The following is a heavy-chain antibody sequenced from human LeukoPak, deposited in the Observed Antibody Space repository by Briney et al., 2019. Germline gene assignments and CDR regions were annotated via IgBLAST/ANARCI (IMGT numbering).Heavy chain of an antibody. V-gene: IGHV1-8*01. CDR2: MNPNSGNT. J-gene: IGHJ3*02. CDR1: GYTLTSYD. CDR3: ARVGRDDAFDI. Sequence: VASVTVSFRASGYTLTSYDINWVRQAPGQGLEWMGWMNPNSGNTGYAQKFQGRVTMTRHTSISTAYMELSSLRSEDTAVYYCARVGRDDAFDIWGQGTVVTVSS.